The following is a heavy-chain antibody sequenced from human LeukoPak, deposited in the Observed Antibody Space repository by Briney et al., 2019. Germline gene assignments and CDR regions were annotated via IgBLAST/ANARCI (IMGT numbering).Heavy chain of an antibody. CDR2: ISAYNGNT. D-gene: IGHD4-23*01. CDR1: GYTFTSYG. V-gene: IGHV1-18*01. Sequence: ASVKVSCKASGYTFTSYGISWVRQAPGQGLEWMGWISAYNGNTNYAQKLQGRFTMTTDTSTSTAYMEMRSLRSDDTAVYYCARDITTVVTQGLIDYWGQGTLVTVSS. CDR3: ARDITTVVTQGLIDY. J-gene: IGHJ4*02.